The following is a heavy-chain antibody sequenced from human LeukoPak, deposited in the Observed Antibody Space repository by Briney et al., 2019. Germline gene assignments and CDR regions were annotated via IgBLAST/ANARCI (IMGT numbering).Heavy chain of an antibody. Sequence: GGSLRLSCAASGFTVSDNYMSWVRQAPGKGLEWVSVVSSGGTTYHADSVKGRFNISTHNSNNTPFLQMNSLRAEDTAVYYCARASILQQLVGAFDVWGQGTMVTASS. J-gene: IGHJ3*01. D-gene: IGHD6-13*01. V-gene: IGHV3-53*04. CDR1: GFTVSDNY. CDR3: ARASILQQLVGAFDV. CDR2: VSSGGTT.